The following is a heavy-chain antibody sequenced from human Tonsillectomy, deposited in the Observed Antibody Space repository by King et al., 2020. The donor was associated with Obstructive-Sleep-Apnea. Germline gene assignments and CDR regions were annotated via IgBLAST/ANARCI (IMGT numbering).Heavy chain of an antibody. CDR3: TTDPRD. Sequence: VQLVESGGGLVKPGGSLRLSCEASGFTFSKKWMSWVGQAPGRGLEWIGRIKMKNDGGTIDYAAPVKGRFIISRDDSESTVYLQMNSLKTEDTAVYYCTTDPRDWGQGTLVTVSA. J-gene: IGHJ4*02. D-gene: IGHD3-10*01. V-gene: IGHV3-15*01. CDR2: IKMKNDGGTI. CDR1: GFTFSKKW.